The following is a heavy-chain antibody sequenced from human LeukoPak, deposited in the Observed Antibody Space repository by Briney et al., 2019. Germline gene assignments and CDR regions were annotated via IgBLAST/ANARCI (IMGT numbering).Heavy chain of an antibody. D-gene: IGHD3-3*01. CDR2: INYSGST. CDR1: GGSISSGGHY. Sequence: PSQTLSLTCTVSGGSISSGGHYWSWIRQHPGKGLEWIGYINYSGSTYYNPSLKSRVTISVDTSQNQFSLKLSSVIAADTAVYYCARDEAIFGAGYYYGMDVWGQGTTVTVSS. J-gene: IGHJ6*02. CDR3: ARDEAIFGAGYYYGMDV. V-gene: IGHV4-31*03.